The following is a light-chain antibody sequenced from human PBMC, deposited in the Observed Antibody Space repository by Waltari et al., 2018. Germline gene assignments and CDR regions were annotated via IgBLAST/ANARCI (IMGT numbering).Light chain of an antibody. Sequence: EIVLTQSPATLSLSPGESATLPCRPSQSVNKYLHWVQQKPGQAPRLLIYGASNRAAGIPARFSGSGSWTDFTLTISSLEPEDFAVYYCLKRAGGPLFGGGTKVE. J-gene: IGKJ4*01. CDR2: GAS. CDR3: LKRAGGPL. CDR1: QSVNKY. V-gene: IGKV3-11*01.